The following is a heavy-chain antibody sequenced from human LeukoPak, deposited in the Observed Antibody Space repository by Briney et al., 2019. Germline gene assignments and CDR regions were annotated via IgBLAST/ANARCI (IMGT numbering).Heavy chain of an antibody. Sequence: AGGSLRLSCAASGFTFDDYAMHWVRQAPGKGLEWVSGISWNSGSIGYADSVKGRFTISRDNAKNSLYLQMNSLRAEDTALYYCARGPAYYYESSGYYLYYFDYWGQGTLVTVSS. J-gene: IGHJ4*02. CDR1: GFTFDDYA. D-gene: IGHD3-22*01. CDR2: ISWNSGSI. CDR3: ARGPAYYYESSGYYLYYFDY. V-gene: IGHV3-9*01.